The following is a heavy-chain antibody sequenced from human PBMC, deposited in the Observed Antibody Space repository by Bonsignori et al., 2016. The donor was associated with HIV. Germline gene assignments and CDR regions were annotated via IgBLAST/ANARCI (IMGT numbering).Heavy chain of an antibody. V-gene: IGHV1-69*10. CDR3: ARLWGNVVATNWFDP. CDR1: GGSFSTYA. Sequence: QVHLVQSGAQVKKPGSSVKVSCKASGGSFSTYAISWLRQAPGQGLEWMGGIIPSLGIANSAQRFQGRVTITADKSTSTVYMDLSSLRSEDTAVYYCARLWGNVVATNWFDPWGQGTLVTVSS. CDR2: IIPSLGIA. D-gene: IGHD5-12*01. J-gene: IGHJ5*02.